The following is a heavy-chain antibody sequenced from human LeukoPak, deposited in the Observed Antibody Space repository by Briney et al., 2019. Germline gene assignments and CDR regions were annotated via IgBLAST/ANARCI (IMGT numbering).Heavy chain of an antibody. CDR3: ARVSTGHSGGTDY. D-gene: IGHD3-9*01. J-gene: IGHJ4*02. V-gene: IGHV1-69*04. Sequence: ASVKVSCKASGGTFSSYAISWVRQAPGQGLEWMGRIIPILGIANYAQKFQGRVTITADKSTSTAYMELSSLRSEDTAVYYCARVSTGHSGGTDYWGQGTLVTVSS. CDR2: IIPILGIA. CDR1: GGTFSSYA.